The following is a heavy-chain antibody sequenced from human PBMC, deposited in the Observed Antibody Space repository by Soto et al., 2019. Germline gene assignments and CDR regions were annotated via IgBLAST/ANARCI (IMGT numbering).Heavy chain of an antibody. D-gene: IGHD3-22*01. CDR3: AREPDHYYDSSGHEGYYFDY. V-gene: IGHV3-21*01. CDR2: ISSSSSYI. J-gene: IGHJ4*02. Sequence: GGSLRLSCAASGFTFSSYSMNWVRQAPGKGLEWVSSISSSSSYIYYADSVKGRFTISRDNAKNSLYLQMNSLRAEDTAVYYCAREPDHYYDSSGHEGYYFDYWGQGTLVTVSS. CDR1: GFTFSSYS.